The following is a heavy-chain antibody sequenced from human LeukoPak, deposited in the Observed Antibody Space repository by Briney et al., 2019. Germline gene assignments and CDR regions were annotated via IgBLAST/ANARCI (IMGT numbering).Heavy chain of an antibody. J-gene: IGHJ4*02. V-gene: IGHV3-64*01. CDR2: ISNGGSI. Sequence: GGSLRLSCAASGFSISSYALHWVRQAPGKGLQYVSGISNGGSIDYANSVKGRFTISRDNSKNTLYLQMGSLRPEDMAVYYCARDFSYGSGFDYWGQGILVAVSS. CDR1: GFSISSYA. D-gene: IGHD5-18*01. CDR3: ARDFSYGSGFDY.